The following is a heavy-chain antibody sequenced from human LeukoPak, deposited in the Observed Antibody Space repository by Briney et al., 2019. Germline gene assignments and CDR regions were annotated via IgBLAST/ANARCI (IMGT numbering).Heavy chain of an antibody. D-gene: IGHD3-22*01. CDR2: IYYSGST. Sequence: SETLSLTCTVSGGSISSSSYYWGWIRQPPGKGLEWIGSIYYSGSTYYNPSLKSRVTISVDTSKNQFSLKLSSVTAADTAVYYCARLYYYDSSGPGGDAFDIWGQGTMVTVSS. J-gene: IGHJ3*02. CDR1: GGSISSSSYY. V-gene: IGHV4-39*07. CDR3: ARLYYYDSSGPGGDAFDI.